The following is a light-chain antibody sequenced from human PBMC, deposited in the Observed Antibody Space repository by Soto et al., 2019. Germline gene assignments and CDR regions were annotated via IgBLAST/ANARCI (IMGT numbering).Light chain of an antibody. Sequence: QSALTQPASVSGSPRQSITISCTGTSSDVGGYNYVSWYQQHPGKAPKLMIYDVSNRPSGVSNRFSGSKSGNTASLTISGLQAEDEADYYCSSYTSSSPPYVFGTGTKLTVL. CDR3: SSYTSSSPPYV. CDR1: SSDVGGYNY. CDR2: DVS. V-gene: IGLV2-14*01. J-gene: IGLJ1*01.